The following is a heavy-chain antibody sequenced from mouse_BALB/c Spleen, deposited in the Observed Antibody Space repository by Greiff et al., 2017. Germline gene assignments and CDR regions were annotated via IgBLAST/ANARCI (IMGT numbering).Heavy chain of an antibody. J-gene: IGHJ4*01. CDR2: IDPANGNT. CDR1: GFNIKDTY. V-gene: IGHV14-3*02. Sequence: VQLQQSGAELVKPGASVKLSCTASGFNIKDTYMHWVKQRPEQGLEWIGRIDPANGNTKYDPKFQGKATITADTSSNTAYLQLSSLTSEDTAVYYCANGGYGNYDAMDYWGQGTSVTVSS. CDR3: ANGGYGNYDAMDY. D-gene: IGHD2-1*01.